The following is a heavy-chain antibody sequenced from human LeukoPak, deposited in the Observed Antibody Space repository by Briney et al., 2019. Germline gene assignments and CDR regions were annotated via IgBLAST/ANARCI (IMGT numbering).Heavy chain of an antibody. J-gene: IGHJ5*02. D-gene: IGHD6-13*01. CDR1: GDSISGYY. V-gene: IGHV4-59*12. Sequence: PSETLSLTCTVSGDSISGYYWSWIRQPPGKGLEWIGYIYNGGSTNYNPSLKSRVTISVDTSKNQFSLKLSSVTAADTAVYYCARAKVAAAAKGGLNWFDPWGQGTLVTVSS. CDR3: ARAKVAAAAKGGLNWFDP. CDR2: IYNGGST.